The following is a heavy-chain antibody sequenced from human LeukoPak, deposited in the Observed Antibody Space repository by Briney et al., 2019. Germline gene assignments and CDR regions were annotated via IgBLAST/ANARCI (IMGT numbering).Heavy chain of an antibody. V-gene: IGHV3-48*01. CDR3: ARGVIGGDSSGYYYRWFDP. CDR1: GFTFSSYS. CDR2: ISSSSTTI. Sequence: PGGSLRLSCAASGFTFSSYSMMWVRQAPGKGLEWVSYISSSSTTIHYADSAKGRFTISRDNAKNSLYLQMNSLRAEDTAVYYCARGVIGGDSSGYYYRWFDPWGQGTLVTVSS. J-gene: IGHJ5*02. D-gene: IGHD3-22*01.